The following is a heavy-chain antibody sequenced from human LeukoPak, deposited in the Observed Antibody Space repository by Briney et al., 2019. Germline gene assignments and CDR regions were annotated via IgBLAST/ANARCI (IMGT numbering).Heavy chain of an antibody. Sequence: PGGSLRLSCAASGFTFSSYAMSWVRQAPGKGLEWVSAISGSGGSTYYADSVKGRFTISRDNSKNTLYLQMNSLRAEDTAVYYCAKGVSALQVVATLDDAFDIWGQGTMVTVSS. D-gene: IGHD5-12*01. V-gene: IGHV3-23*01. J-gene: IGHJ3*02. CDR1: GFTFSSYA. CDR2: ISGSGGST. CDR3: AKGVSALQVVATLDDAFDI.